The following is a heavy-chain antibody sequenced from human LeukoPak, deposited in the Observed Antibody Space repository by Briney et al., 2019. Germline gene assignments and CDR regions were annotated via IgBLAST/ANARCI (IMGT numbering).Heavy chain of an antibody. J-gene: IGHJ6*03. CDR2: ISGSGGST. D-gene: IGHD1-1*01. Sequence: PGGSLRLSCAASGFTFSSYSMNWVRQAPGKGLEWVSTISGSGGSTYYADSVSGRFTISRDNSKNTLFLQMNTLRAEDTAVYYCAKDPVWNPSYYSYYMDVWGKGTTVTVSS. V-gene: IGHV3-23*01. CDR1: GFTFSSYS. CDR3: AKDPVWNPSYYSYYMDV.